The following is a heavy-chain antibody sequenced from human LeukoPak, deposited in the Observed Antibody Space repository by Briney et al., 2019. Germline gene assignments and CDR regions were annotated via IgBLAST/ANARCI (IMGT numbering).Heavy chain of an antibody. Sequence: GASVKVSCKASGYTFTSYGISWVRQAPGQGLEWMGWISAYNGNTNYAQKLQGRVTMTTDTSTSTVYMELRSLRSDDTAVYYCARDPPYYDSSGYYKDYWGQGTLVTVSS. CDR2: ISAYNGNT. D-gene: IGHD3-22*01. V-gene: IGHV1-18*01. CDR1: GYTFTSYG. CDR3: ARDPPYYDSSGYYKDY. J-gene: IGHJ4*02.